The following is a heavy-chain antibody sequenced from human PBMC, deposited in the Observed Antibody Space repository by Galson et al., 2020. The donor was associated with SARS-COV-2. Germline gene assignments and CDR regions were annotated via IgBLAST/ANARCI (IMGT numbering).Heavy chain of an antibody. V-gene: IGHV3-23*01. CDR3: AKDVAGSGAWGYYYYMDV. CDR2: ISGSGGTT. Sequence: GGSLRLSCTASGFSFNNFAMSWVRQAPGKGLEWVSVISGSGGTTFYIDSVKGRFTMSRDNSKNTVYLQMNSLSAEDTAVYFCAKDVAGSGAWGYYYYMDVWGEGTTVSVSS. D-gene: IGHD3-10*01. J-gene: IGHJ6*03. CDR1: GFSFNNFA.